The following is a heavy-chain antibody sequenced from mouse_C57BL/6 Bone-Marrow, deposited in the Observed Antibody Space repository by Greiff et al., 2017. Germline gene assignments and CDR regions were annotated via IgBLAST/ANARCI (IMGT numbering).Heavy chain of an antibody. Sequence: VQLQQSGPELVKPGASVKISCKASGYAFSSSWMNWVKQRPGKGLEWIGRIYPGDGDTNYNGKFKGKATLTADKSSSTAYMQLSSLTSEYSAVDFCAKLGPWFAYWGQGTLVTVSA. V-gene: IGHV1-82*01. J-gene: IGHJ3*01. D-gene: IGHD4-1*01. CDR3: AKLGPWFAY. CDR2: IYPGDGDT. CDR1: GYAFSSSW.